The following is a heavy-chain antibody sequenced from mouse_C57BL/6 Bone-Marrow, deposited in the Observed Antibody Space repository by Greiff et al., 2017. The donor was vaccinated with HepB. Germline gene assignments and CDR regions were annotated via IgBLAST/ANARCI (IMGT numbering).Heavy chain of an antibody. CDR3: ARRYGNLYAMDY. D-gene: IGHD2-1*01. CDR2: IHPNSGST. Sequence: QVQLQQPGAELVKPGASVKLSCKASGYTFTSYWMHWVKQRPGQGLEWIGMIHPNSGSTNYNEKFKSKATLTVDKSSSTAYMQLSSLTSEDSAVYCCARRYGNLYAMDYWGQGTSFTVSS. V-gene: IGHV1-64*01. J-gene: IGHJ4*01. CDR1: GYTFTSYW.